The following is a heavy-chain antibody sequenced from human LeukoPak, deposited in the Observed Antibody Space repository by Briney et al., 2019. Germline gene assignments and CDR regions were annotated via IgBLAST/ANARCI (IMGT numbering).Heavy chain of an antibody. CDR3: ARDDRDDSSGYYLGYDY. Sequence: TSETLSLTCTVSGGSVSSGSYYWSWIRQPPGKGLEWIGYIYYSGSTNYNPSLKSRVTISVDTSKNQFSLKLSSVTAADTAVYYCARDDRDDSSGYYLGYDYWGQGTLVTVSS. CDR2: IYYSGST. V-gene: IGHV4-61*01. CDR1: GGSVSSGSYY. J-gene: IGHJ4*02. D-gene: IGHD3-22*01.